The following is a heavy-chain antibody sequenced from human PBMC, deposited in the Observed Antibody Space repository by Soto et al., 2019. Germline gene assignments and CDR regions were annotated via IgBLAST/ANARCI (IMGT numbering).Heavy chain of an antibody. CDR1: GFTFSSYA. V-gene: IGHV3-23*01. J-gene: IGHJ5*02. CDR3: AKDPLGPYSSGWYDP. D-gene: IGHD6-19*01. CDR2: ISGSGGST. Sequence: QPGGSLRLSCAASGFTFSSYAMSWVRQAPGKGLEWVSAISGSGGSTYYADSVKGRFTISRDTSKNTLYLQMNSLRAEDTAVYYCAKDPLGPYSSGWYDPWGRGTLVTVSS.